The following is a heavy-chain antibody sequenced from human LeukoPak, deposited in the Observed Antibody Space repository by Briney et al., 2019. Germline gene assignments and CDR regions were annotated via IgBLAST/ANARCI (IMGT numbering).Heavy chain of an antibody. CDR2: INHSGST. J-gene: IGHJ6*03. CDR1: GGSISSYY. D-gene: IGHD3-10*01. CDR3: ARKRGSGAYYYYYYYMDV. V-gene: IGHV4-34*01. Sequence: PSETLSLTCTVSGGSISSYYWSWIRQPPGKGLEWIGEINHSGSTNYNPSLKSRVTISVDTSKNQFSLKLSSVTAADTAVYYCARKRGSGAYYYYYYYMDVWAKGPRSPSP.